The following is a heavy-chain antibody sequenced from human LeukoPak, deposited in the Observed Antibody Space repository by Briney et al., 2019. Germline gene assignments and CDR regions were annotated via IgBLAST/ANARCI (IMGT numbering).Heavy chain of an antibody. CDR1: GYTFTRHY. J-gene: IGHJ5*02. D-gene: IGHD6-19*01. V-gene: IGHV1-46*01. CDR3: ARERGVAVAGEGVDP. CDR2: INPSGGST. Sequence: ASVKVSCKASGYTFTRHYIQWVRQAPGQGLEWMGIINPSGGSTSYAQKFQGRVTLTRDTSTSTIYMELSSLRSEDTAVYYCARERGVAVAGEGVDPWGQGTLVTVSS.